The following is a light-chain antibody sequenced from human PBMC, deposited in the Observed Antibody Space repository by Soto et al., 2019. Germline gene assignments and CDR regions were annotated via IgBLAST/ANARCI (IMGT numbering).Light chain of an antibody. J-gene: IGKJ1*01. Sequence: EIVLTQSPGTQSLSPGERVTLSCRASQSVSSSYLAWYQQRPGQAPRLLIYGASSRATGIPDRFSGSGSGTDFTLTISRLEPEDFAVYYCQQYGSSPWTFGQGTKVDIK. V-gene: IGKV3-20*01. CDR2: GAS. CDR1: QSVSSSY. CDR3: QQYGSSPWT.